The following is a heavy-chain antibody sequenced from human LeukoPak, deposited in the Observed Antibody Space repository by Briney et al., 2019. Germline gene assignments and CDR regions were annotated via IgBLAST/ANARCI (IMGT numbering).Heavy chain of an antibody. D-gene: IGHD4-17*01. J-gene: IGHJ4*02. CDR2: IRYDGSNK. CDR1: GFTFSSYG. V-gene: IGHV3-30*02. Sequence: GGSLRLSCAASGFTFSSYGMHWVRQAPGKGLEWVAFIRYDGSNKYYADSVKGRFTISRDNSKNTLYLQMNSLRAEDTAVYYCAKDLSYGENYFDYWGQGTLVTVSS. CDR3: AKDLSYGENYFDY.